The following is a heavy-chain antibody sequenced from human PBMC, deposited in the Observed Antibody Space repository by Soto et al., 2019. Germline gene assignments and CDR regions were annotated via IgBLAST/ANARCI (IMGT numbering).Heavy chain of an antibody. J-gene: IGHJ4*02. CDR3: ARMYYDFWSGSLGPFDY. CDR1: GYTSTSYA. Sequence: GASVKVSCKASGYTSTSYAMHWVRQAPGQRLEWMGWINAGNGNTKYSQKFQGRVTITRDTSASTAYMELSSLRSEDTAVYYCARMYYDFWSGSLGPFDYWGQGTLVTVSS. CDR2: INAGNGNT. V-gene: IGHV1-3*01. D-gene: IGHD3-3*01.